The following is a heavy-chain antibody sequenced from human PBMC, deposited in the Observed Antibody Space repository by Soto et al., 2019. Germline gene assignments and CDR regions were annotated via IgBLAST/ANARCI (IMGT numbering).Heavy chain of an antibody. D-gene: IGHD3-3*01. CDR2: ISGSDGKT. V-gene: IGHV3-23*01. J-gene: IGHJ1*01. Sequence: SGGSLRLSCAASGFSFGSYALSWVRQAPGKGLEWVSTISGSDGKTFYADSVKSRFSISRDTSQRTLYLQMNSLRGDDTAIYYCARWSDRDYWGQGARVTVSS. CDR3: ARWSDRDY. CDR1: GFSFGSYA.